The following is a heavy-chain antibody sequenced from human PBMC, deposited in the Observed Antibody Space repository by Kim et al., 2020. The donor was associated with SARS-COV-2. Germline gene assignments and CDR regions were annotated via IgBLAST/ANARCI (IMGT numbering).Heavy chain of an antibody. D-gene: IGHD3-10*01. Sequence: ASVKVSCKASGYTFTYFGIHWVRQAPGQGLEWMGWINTGNGNSGSSQNFQGRVTITRDTSASTVYMELSSLRSEDTAVYYCARDGGPNAFGYWGQGTLVTVSS. CDR3: ARDGGPNAFGY. CDR2: INTGNGNS. J-gene: IGHJ4*02. V-gene: IGHV1-3*04. CDR1: GYTFTYFG.